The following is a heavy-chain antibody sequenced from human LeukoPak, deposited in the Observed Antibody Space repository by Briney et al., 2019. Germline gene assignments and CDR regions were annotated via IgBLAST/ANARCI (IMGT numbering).Heavy chain of an antibody. CDR2: ISSSSSYI. V-gene: IGHV3-21*01. CDR3: AGDLGHYYDSSGYPY. J-gene: IGHJ4*02. D-gene: IGHD3-22*01. Sequence: GGSLRLSCAASGFTFSSYSMNWVRQAPGKGLEWVSSISSSSSYIYYADSVKGRFTISRDNAKNSLYLQMNSLRAEDTAVYYCAGDLGHYYDSSGYPYWGQGTLVTVSS. CDR1: GFTFSSYS.